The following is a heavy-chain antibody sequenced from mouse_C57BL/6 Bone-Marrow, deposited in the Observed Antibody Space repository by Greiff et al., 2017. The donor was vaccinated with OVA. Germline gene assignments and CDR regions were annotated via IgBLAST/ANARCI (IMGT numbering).Heavy chain of an antibody. D-gene: IGHD1-1*01. CDR1: GYTFTSYT. CDR3: ARGDYYGSSYDYFDY. J-gene: IGHJ2*01. V-gene: IGHV1-4*01. Sequence: VQLVESGAELARPGASVKMSCKASGYTFTSYTMHWVKQRPGQGLEWIGYINPSSGYTKYNQKFKDKATLTADKSSSTAYMQLSSLTSEDSAVYYCARGDYYGSSYDYFDYWGQGTTLTVSS. CDR2: INPSSGYT.